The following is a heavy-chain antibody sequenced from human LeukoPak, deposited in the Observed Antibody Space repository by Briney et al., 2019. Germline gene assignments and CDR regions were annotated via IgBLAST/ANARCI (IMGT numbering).Heavy chain of an antibody. CDR2: ISGSGGST. V-gene: IGHV3-23*01. D-gene: IGHD3-10*01. J-gene: IGHJ6*03. CDR1: GFTFSSYA. CDR3: AKADYYGSGSYLMDV. Sequence: GGSLRLSCAASGFTFSSYAMSWVRQAPGKGLEWVSAISGSGGSTYYADSVKGRFTISRDNSKNTLYLQMNSLRAEDTAVYYCAKADYYGSGSYLMDVWGKGTTVTVSS.